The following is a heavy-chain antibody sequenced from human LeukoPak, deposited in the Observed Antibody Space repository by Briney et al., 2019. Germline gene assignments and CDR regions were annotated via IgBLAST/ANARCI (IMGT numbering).Heavy chain of an antibody. CDR2: MYPNSGNT. J-gene: IGHJ4*02. CDR1: GYTFTSYD. V-gene: IGHV1-8*01. Sequence: ASVKVSCKASGYTFTSYDINWVRQATGQGLEWMGWMYPNSGNTGYAQRFLGRVTMTRNTSIGTAYMELSSLRSEDTAVYYCARGQGFYDSSGYALWGQGTLVTVSS. D-gene: IGHD3-22*01. CDR3: ARGQGFYDSSGYAL.